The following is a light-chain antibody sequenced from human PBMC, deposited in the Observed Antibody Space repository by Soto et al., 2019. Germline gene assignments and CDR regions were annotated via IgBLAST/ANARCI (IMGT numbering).Light chain of an antibody. CDR2: DAS. CDR3: QQYNSYPE. CDR1: QSISSW. J-gene: IGKJ1*01. Sequence: DIQMTQSPSTLSASVGDRVTITCRASQSISSWLAWYQQKPGKAPKLLIYDASSLESGVPSRFSGSGFGTEFTLTISSLQPDDFATYYCQQYNSYPEFGQGTKVEIK. V-gene: IGKV1-5*01.